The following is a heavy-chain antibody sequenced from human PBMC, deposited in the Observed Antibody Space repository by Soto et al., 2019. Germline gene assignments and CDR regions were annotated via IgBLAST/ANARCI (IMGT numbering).Heavy chain of an antibody. CDR3: ARDLGPIVGATTCFDY. J-gene: IGHJ4*02. D-gene: IGHD1-26*01. CDR2: ISDDGRST. CDR1: GFTFSNHP. V-gene: IGHV3-23*01. Sequence: EVQLLESGGGLVQPGGSLRLSCAASGFTFSNHPMSWVRQAPGKGLEWVSVISDDGRSTYYADSVKGRFTISRDNSKNTLYVQMNSLRPEDTAVYYCARDLGPIVGATTCFDYWGQGTLVTVSS.